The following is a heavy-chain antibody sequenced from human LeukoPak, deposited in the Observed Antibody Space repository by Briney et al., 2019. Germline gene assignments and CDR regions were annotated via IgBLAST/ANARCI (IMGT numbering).Heavy chain of an antibody. J-gene: IGHJ4*02. Sequence: GGSLRLSCAASGFTFSSYAMSWVRQAPGKGLEWVSAISGSGGSTYYADSVKGRFTISRDNSKNTLYLQMNSLRAEDTAVYYCAKRPKTYGSGSYYAYYFDYWGQGTLVTVSS. D-gene: IGHD3-10*01. CDR1: GFTFSSYA. CDR3: AKRPKTYGSGSYYAYYFDY. CDR2: ISGSGGST. V-gene: IGHV3-23*01.